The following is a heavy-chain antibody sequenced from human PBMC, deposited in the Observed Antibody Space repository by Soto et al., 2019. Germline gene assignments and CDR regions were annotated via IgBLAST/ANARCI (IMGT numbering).Heavy chain of an antibody. Sequence: EVQLLESGGKLVQPGGSLTLSCAASGFTFSTYAMAWVRQAPGKGLEWVSGVSASGLNTDYADSVKGRFYISRDNSKNTVSLHMNSLRAEDAAVYYCAKDPPWRTSGYVFDYWGQGTAVTVCS. CDR1: GFTFSTYA. V-gene: IGHV3-23*01. J-gene: IGHJ4*02. CDR3: AKDPPWRTSGYVFDY. D-gene: IGHD5-18*01. CDR2: VSASGLNT.